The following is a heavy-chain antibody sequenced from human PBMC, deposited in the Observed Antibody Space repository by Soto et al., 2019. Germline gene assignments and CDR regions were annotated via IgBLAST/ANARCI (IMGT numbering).Heavy chain of an antibody. CDR1: GFTFSNYA. Sequence: GGSLRLSCAASGFTFSNYAMSWVRQAPGKGLEWVSGITGSGGQSYHADSVKGRFTISRDNSKNTLYLQMNSLRAEDTALYYCAKDKRMTVITKLDYWGQGTLVTVSS. CDR3: AKDKRMTVITKLDY. D-gene: IGHD2-21*02. J-gene: IGHJ4*02. CDR2: ITGSGGQS. V-gene: IGHV3-23*01.